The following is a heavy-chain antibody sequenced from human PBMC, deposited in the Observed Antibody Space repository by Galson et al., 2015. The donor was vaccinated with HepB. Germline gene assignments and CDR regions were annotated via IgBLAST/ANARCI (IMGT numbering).Heavy chain of an antibody. Sequence: SLRLSCAASGFTFSSYGMHWVRQAPGKGLEWVAFIRYDGSNKYYADSVKGRFTISRDNSKNTLYLQMNSLRAEDTAVYYCARDTYYYDSSGYYYGGSYYYMDVWGKGTTVTVSS. V-gene: IGHV3-30*02. D-gene: IGHD3-22*01. CDR3: ARDTYYYDSSGYYYGGSYYYMDV. CDR1: GFTFSSYG. CDR2: IRYDGSNK. J-gene: IGHJ6*03.